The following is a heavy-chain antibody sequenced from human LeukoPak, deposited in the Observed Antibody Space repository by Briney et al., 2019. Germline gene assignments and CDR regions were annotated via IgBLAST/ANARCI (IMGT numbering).Heavy chain of an antibody. Sequence: SETLSLTCTVSGGSVGSFFWIWIRQPAGKGLEWIGHIYHSGSTKYNPSLSSRDTMSIETSKNQFSLYLTSVTAADTAVYYCARADYLNAFDLWGQGTMVAVSS. D-gene: IGHD4/OR15-4a*01. CDR3: ARADYLNAFDL. CDR1: GGSVGSFF. V-gene: IGHV4-4*07. J-gene: IGHJ3*01. CDR2: IYHSGST.